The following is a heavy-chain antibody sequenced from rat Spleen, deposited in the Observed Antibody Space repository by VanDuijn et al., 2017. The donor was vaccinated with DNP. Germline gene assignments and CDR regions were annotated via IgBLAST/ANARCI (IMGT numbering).Heavy chain of an antibody. CDR1: GYSITSNY. Sequence: EVQLQESGSGLVKPSQSLSLTCSVTGYSITSNYWGWIRKFPGNKMEYIGHISYSGITNYNPSLKSRISITKDTSKNHFFLKLNSVTTEDTATYYCARSHGGGAFDYWGQGVMVTVSS. D-gene: IGHD3-1*01. CDR2: ISYSGIT. CDR3: ARSHGGGAFDY. J-gene: IGHJ2*01. V-gene: IGHV3-1*01.